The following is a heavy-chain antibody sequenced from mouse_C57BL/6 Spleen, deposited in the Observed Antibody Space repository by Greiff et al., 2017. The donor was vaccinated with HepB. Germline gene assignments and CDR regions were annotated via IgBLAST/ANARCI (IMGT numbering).Heavy chain of an antibody. CDR2: ISSGSSTI. V-gene: IGHV5-17*01. Sequence: EVQLVESGGGLVKPGGSLKLSCAASGFTFSDYGMHWVRQAPEKGLEWVAYISSGSSTIYYADTVKGRFTISRDNAKNTLFLQMTSLRSEDTAMYDWARPRDYGSSYVAYWGQGTLVTVSA. J-gene: IGHJ3*01. D-gene: IGHD1-1*01. CDR3: ARPRDYGSSYVAY. CDR1: GFTFSDYG.